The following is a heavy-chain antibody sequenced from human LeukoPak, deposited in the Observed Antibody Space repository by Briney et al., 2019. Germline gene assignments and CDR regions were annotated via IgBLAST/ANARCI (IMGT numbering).Heavy chain of an antibody. D-gene: IGHD3-3*01. J-gene: IGHJ4*02. CDR1: GXSFRSYE. V-gene: IGHV3-48*03. Sequence: PGGSLRLSCAASGXSFRSYEVNWVRQAPGKGLEWVSYISTSGSTIYYADSVRGRFTISRDNAKNSLYLQMNSLRVGDTAVYYCASTIFGLIALWGQGTLVTVSS. CDR2: ISTSGSTI. CDR3: ASTIFGLIAL.